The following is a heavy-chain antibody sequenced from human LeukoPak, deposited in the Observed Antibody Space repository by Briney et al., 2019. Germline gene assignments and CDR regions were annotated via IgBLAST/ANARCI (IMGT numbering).Heavy chain of an antibody. Sequence: GGSLRLSCAASGFTFDDYAMHWVRQAPGKGLEWVSLISGDGGSTYYADSVKGRFTISRDNNKNSLYLQMNSLRTEDTALYYCAKGGGSYYVADFDYWGQGTLVTVSS. V-gene: IGHV3-43*02. D-gene: IGHD1-26*01. CDR2: ISGDGGST. CDR1: GFTFDDYA. CDR3: AKGGGSYYVADFDY. J-gene: IGHJ4*02.